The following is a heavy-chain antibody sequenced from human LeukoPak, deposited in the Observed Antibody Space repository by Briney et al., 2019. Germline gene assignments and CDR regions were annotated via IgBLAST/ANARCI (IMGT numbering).Heavy chain of an antibody. CDR1: GFTFRTYW. CDR3: AELGITMIGGV. J-gene: IGHJ6*04. V-gene: IGHV3-7*01. CDR2: IKQDGNEK. D-gene: IGHD3-10*02. Sequence: GGSLRLSCAASGFTFRTYWMSWVRQAPGKGLEWVANIKQDGNEKYYVDSVKGRFTISRDNAKNSLYLQMNSLRAEDTAVYYCAELGITMIGGVWGKGTTITISS.